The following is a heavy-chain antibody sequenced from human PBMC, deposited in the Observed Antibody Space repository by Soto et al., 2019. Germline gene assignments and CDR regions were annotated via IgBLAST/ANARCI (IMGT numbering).Heavy chain of an antibody. CDR1: GDTFTGYY. D-gene: IGHD6-6*01. J-gene: IGHJ6*02. CDR2: INPNSGGT. V-gene: IGHV1-2*04. CDR3: AISSYSSSSPLYGMDV. Sequence: ASVKVSCKASGDTFTGYYMHWVRQAPGQGLEWMGWINPNSGGTNYAQKFQGWVTMTRDTSISTAYMELSRLRSDDTAVYYCAISSYSSSSPLYGMDVWGQGTTVTVSS.